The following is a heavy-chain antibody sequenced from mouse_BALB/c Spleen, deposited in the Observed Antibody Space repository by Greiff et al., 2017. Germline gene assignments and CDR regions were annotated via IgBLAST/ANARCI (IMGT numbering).Heavy chain of an antibody. CDR1: GFSLTSYG. CDR2: IWAGGST. D-gene: IGHD4-1*01. J-gene: IGHJ3*01. V-gene: IGHV2-9*02. CDR3: ARDWAGTWDGFAY. Sequence: QVQLKESGPGLVAPSQSLSITCTVSGFSLTSYGVHWVRQPPGKGLEWLGVIWAGGSTNYNSALMSRLSISKDNSKSQVFLKMNSLQTDDTAMYYCARDWAGTWDGFAYWGQGTLVTVSA.